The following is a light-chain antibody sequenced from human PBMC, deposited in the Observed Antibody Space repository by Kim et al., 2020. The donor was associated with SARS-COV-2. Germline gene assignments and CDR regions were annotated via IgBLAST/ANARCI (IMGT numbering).Light chain of an antibody. V-gene: IGKV3-11*01. CDR2: DAS. CDR3: QQRGDWPRFS. Sequence: GDRDNLSCRARQSMSTSLVWYEQKPGQSPRHLIYDASNTATGIPPRFSGSVYGTDYTLTISSREPDDFAIYYCQQRGDWPRFSFGGGTKVDI. CDR1: QSMSTS. J-gene: IGKJ4*01.